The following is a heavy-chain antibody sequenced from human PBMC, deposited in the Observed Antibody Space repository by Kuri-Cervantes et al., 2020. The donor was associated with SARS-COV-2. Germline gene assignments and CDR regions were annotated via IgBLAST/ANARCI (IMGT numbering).Heavy chain of an antibody. CDR1: GFTFSSYA. V-gene: IGHV3-23*01. CDR3: AKAGGYCSSTSCSQYGIPDY. D-gene: IGHD2-2*01. CDR2: ISGSGGST. Sequence: GGSLRLSYAASGFTFSSYAMSWVRQAPGKGLEWVSAISGSGGSTYYADSVKGRFTISRDNSKNTLYLQMNSLRAEDTAVYYCAKAGGYCSSTSCSQYGIPDYWGQGTLVTVSS. J-gene: IGHJ4*02.